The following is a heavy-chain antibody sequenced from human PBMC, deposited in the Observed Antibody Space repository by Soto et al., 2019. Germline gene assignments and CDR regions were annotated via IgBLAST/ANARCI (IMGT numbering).Heavy chain of an antibody. Sequence: QLQLQESGSGLVKPSQTLSLTCAVSGGSISSGGYSWSWIRQPPGKGLEWIGYIYHSGSTYYNPSLKSRVPISVDRSKNQFSLKLSSVTAADTAVYYCASQIQGVVVVPAASQAGWYFDLWGRGTLVTVSS. CDR2: IYHSGST. D-gene: IGHD2-2*01. V-gene: IGHV4-30-2*01. CDR1: GGSISSGGYS. CDR3: ASQIQGVVVVPAASQAGWYFDL. J-gene: IGHJ2*01.